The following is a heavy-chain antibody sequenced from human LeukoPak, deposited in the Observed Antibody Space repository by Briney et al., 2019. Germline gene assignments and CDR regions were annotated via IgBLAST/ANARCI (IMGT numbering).Heavy chain of an antibody. CDR2: INPNSGGT. J-gene: IGHJ3*02. V-gene: IGHV1-2*02. CDR1: GYTFTGYY. CDR3: ARLFWEGATRGKGRKAFDI. Sequence: ASAKVSCKASGYTFTGYYMHWVRQAPGQGLEWMGWINPNSGGTNYAQKFQGRVTMTRDTSISTAYMELSRLRSDDTAVYYCARLFWEGATRGKGRKAFDIWGQGTMVTVSS. D-gene: IGHD1-26*01.